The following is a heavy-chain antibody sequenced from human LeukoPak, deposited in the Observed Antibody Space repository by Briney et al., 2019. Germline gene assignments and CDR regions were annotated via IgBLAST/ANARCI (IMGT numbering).Heavy chain of an antibody. CDR3: ASAKDSSSWSGTYFDY. J-gene: IGHJ4*02. Sequence: PSETLSLTCTVSGGSISRGGYYWSWIRQHPGKGLEWIGYIYYSGSTYYNPSLKSRVTISVDTSKNKFSLKLSSVTAADTAVYYCASAKDSSSWSGTYFDYWGQGTLVTVSS. CDR1: GGSISRGGYY. D-gene: IGHD6-13*01. CDR2: IYYSGST. V-gene: IGHV4-31*03.